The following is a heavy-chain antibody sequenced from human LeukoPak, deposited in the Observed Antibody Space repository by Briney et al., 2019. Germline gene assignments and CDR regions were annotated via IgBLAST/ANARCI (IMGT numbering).Heavy chain of an antibody. Sequence: PGGSLRLSCAASGVRLTEYGIHWVRQAPAQGLELLSFRLYDYSEYYSDSVTGRFSVSRYNAKNTLFLQLPSPRSEDPAVYYCAKDYVNHCASSVCHGFQSWRQGPLVIVS. V-gene: IGHV3-30*02. J-gene: IGHJ5*02. CDR1: GVRLTEYG. D-gene: IGHD3-22*01. CDR3: AKDYVNHCASSVCHGFQS. CDR2: RLYDYSE.